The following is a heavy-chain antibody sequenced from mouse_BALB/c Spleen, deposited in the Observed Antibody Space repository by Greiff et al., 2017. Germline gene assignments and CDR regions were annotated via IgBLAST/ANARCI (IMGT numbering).Heavy chain of an antibody. V-gene: IGHV5-17*02. CDR3: ARDGTGPWFAY. J-gene: IGHJ3*01. CDR2: ISSGSSTI. Sequence: DVQLVESGGGLVQPGGSRKLSCAASGFTFSSFGMHWVRQAPEKGLEWVAYISSGSSTIYYADTVKGRFTISRDNPKNTLFLQMSSLKSEDTAMYYCARDGTGPWFAYWGQGTLVTVSA. CDR1: GFTFSSFG. D-gene: IGHD4-1*01.